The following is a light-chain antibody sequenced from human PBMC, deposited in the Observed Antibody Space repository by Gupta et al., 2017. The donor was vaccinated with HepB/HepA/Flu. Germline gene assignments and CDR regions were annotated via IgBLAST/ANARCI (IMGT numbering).Light chain of an antibody. CDR3: QQGHSAPRT. J-gene: IGKJ1*01. Sequence: DIQITQSPSSLSASVGDRVTITCRASQSISTYLNWYQQKPGKAPKLLIYAASSLQSGVPSRFSGSGSGTDFTLSISSLQPEDFATYYCQQGHSAPRTFGQGTKVVIK. V-gene: IGKV1-39*01. CDR2: AAS. CDR1: QSISTY.